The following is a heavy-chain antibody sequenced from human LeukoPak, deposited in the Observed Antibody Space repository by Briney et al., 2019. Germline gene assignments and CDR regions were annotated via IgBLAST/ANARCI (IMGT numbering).Heavy chain of an antibody. D-gene: IGHD6-13*01. CDR3: AKDSVAAAGTAWFGP. CDR1: GFTFSSYA. J-gene: IGHJ5*02. CDR2: ISHNGDRI. Sequence: QTGGSLRLSCAASGFTFSSYAMSWVRQAPGKGLEWVSGISHNGDRIYYADSVKGRFTISRDNSKNTLYLQMNSLRPEDTALYYCAKDSVAAAGTAWFGPWGQGTLVTVSS. V-gene: IGHV3-23*01.